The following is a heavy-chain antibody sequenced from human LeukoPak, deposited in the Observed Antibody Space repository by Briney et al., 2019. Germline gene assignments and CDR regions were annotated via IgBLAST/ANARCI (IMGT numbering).Heavy chain of an antibody. CDR3: AKYYYDSRPEVYMDV. CDR1: GFSFSSYW. V-gene: IGHV3-7*01. J-gene: IGHJ6*03. D-gene: IGHD3-22*01. Sequence: GGSLRVPCAASGFSFSSYWMTWVRQAPGKGLEWEANIRQDGNEKYYVDSVKGRFTISRDNAKNSLYLQMNSLRAEDTAVYYCAKYYYDSRPEVYMDVWGKGTTVTVSS. CDR2: IRQDGNEK.